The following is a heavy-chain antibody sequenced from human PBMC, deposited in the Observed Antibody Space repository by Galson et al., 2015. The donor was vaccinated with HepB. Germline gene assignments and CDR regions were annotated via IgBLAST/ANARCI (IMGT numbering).Heavy chain of an antibody. J-gene: IGHJ4*02. Sequence: SLRLSCAASGFTFSSYAMHWVRQAPGKGLEYVSAISSNGGSTYYADSVKGRLTISRDNSKNTLYLQMSSLRAEDTAVYYCVKGGRITMVRGVLGWDYWGQGTLVTVSS. V-gene: IGHV3-64D*06. CDR1: GFTFSSYA. D-gene: IGHD3-10*01. CDR3: VKGGRITMVRGVLGWDY. CDR2: ISSNGGST.